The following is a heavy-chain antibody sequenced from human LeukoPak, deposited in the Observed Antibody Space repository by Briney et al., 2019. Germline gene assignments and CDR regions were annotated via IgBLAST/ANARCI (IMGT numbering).Heavy chain of an antibody. CDR1: GGSISPYF. CDR2: IYYSGTT. Sequence: SETLSLTCTVSGGSISPYFWSWIRQPPGKGLEWIWYIYYSGTTNYNPSLKSRVTMSVDTSKNQFSLKLNSVTAADTAVYYCARDLKIGGNSGWYSFDYWGQGTLVTVSS. D-gene: IGHD6-19*01. V-gene: IGHV4-59*01. J-gene: IGHJ4*02. CDR3: ARDLKIGGNSGWYSFDY.